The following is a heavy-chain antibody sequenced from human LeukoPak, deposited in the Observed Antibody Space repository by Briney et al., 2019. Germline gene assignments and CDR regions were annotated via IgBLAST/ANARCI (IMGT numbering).Heavy chain of an antibody. CDR3: AKDYGDYVGSAFDI. D-gene: IGHD4-17*01. CDR2: ITNDGSST. Sequence: PGGSLRLSCAASGLTFSSHWMHWVRQAPGKGLVWVSRITNDGSSTTYADSVKGRFTISRDNTKNMLYLQVNSLRAEDTAVYYCAKDYGDYVGSAFDIWGQGTMVTVSS. J-gene: IGHJ3*02. V-gene: IGHV3-74*01. CDR1: GLTFSSHW.